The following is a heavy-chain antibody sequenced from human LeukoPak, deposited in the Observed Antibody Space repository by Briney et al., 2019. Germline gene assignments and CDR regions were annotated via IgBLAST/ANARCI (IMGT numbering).Heavy chain of an antibody. Sequence: PSETLSLTCTVSGGSISSYYWSWIRQPPGKGLEWIGYIYYSGNTNYNPSLKSRVTISVDTSKNQFSLKLSSVTAADTAMYYCARDEGEYYDSSGYLDYWGQGTLVTVSS. D-gene: IGHD3-22*01. V-gene: IGHV4-59*01. CDR1: GGSISSYY. J-gene: IGHJ4*02. CDR3: ARDEGEYYDSSGYLDY. CDR2: IYYSGNT.